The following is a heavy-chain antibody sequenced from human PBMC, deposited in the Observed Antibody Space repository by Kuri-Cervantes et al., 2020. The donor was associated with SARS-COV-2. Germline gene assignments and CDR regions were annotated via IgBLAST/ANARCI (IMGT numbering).Heavy chain of an antibody. CDR1: GGSISSYY. J-gene: IGHJ4*02. V-gene: IGHV4-38-2*02. CDR3: ARDPVTVAGYFDY. D-gene: IGHD6-19*01. Sequence: SETLSLTCTVSGGSISSYYWSWIRQPPGKGLEWIGSMYHEGDPYYNASLKSRVTISVDTSKNQLSLKLRSVTAADTAVYFCARDPVTVAGYFDYWGQGALVTVSS. CDR2: MYHEGDP.